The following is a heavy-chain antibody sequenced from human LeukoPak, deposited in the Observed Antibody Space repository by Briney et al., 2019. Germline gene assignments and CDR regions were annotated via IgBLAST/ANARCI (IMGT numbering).Heavy chain of an antibody. Sequence: PGGSLRLSCAASGFTFSSYWMSWVRQAPGKGPEWVANIEQDGNEKYYVDSVKGRFTISRDNAKNSLYLQMNSLRAEDTAVYYCARDSTVTPWDYWGQGTLVTVSS. V-gene: IGHV3-7*01. CDR1: GFTFSSYW. D-gene: IGHD4-17*01. CDR3: ARDSTVTPWDY. CDR2: IEQDGNEK. J-gene: IGHJ4*02.